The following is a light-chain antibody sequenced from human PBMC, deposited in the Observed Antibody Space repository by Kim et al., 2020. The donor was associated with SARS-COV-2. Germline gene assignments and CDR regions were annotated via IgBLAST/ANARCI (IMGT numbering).Light chain of an antibody. Sequence: APGKPARITCGGTKIGSKSVHWYQQKPGQAPVLVIYYDSDRPSGIPERFSGSNSGNTATLTISRVEAGDEADYYCQVWDSSSDHRVFGGGTQLTVL. CDR1: KIGSKS. J-gene: IGLJ3*02. CDR2: YDS. V-gene: IGLV3-21*04. CDR3: QVWDSSSDHRV.